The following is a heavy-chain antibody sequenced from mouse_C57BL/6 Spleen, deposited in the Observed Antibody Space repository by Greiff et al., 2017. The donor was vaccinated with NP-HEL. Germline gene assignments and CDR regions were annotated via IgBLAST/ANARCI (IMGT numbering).Heavy chain of an antibody. CDR1: GFTFSSYT. V-gene: IGHV5-9*01. J-gene: IGHJ2*01. Sequence: EVQGVESGGGLVKPGGSLKLSCAASGFTFSSYTMSWVRQTPEKRLEWVATISGGGGNTYYPDSVKGRFTISRDNAKNTLYLQMSSLRSEDTALYYCARRRSNFYFDYWGQGTTLTVSS. D-gene: IGHD2-5*01. CDR3: ARRRSNFYFDY. CDR2: ISGGGGNT.